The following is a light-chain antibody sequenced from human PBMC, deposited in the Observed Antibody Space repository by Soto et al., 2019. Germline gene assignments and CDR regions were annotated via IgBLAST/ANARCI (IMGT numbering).Light chain of an antibody. CDR3: QQYDNWPPIT. CDR1: QSVSTN. CDR2: GAA. Sequence: EIVMTQSPATLSVSPGERATLSCRASQSVSTNLAWYQQKPGQAPRLLIYGAAARATGTPARFSGSGSGTEFTLTISSLQSEDFAIYYCQQYDNWPPITFGQGTRLEIK. J-gene: IGKJ5*01. V-gene: IGKV3-15*01.